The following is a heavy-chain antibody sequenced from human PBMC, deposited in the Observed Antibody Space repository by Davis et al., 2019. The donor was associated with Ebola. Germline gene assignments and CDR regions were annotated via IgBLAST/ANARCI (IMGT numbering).Heavy chain of an antibody. CDR2: FNPGNGHR. Sequence: AASVKVSCKASGYTFTSYAMHWVRQAPGQRLEWMGWFNPGNGHRKYSQRFQGRVTMTRDTSRSTAYMELSSLRSDDTAVYYCARGPHPVIVGGRGEDYWGQGTLVTVSS. CDR1: GYTFTSYA. V-gene: IGHV1-3*01. J-gene: IGHJ4*02. D-gene: IGHD1-26*01. CDR3: ARGPHPVIVGGRGEDY.